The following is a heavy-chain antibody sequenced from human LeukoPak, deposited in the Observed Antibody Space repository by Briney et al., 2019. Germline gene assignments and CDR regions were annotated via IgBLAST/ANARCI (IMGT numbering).Heavy chain of an antibody. V-gene: IGHV4-39*01. J-gene: IGHJ4*02. Sequence: SETLSLPCTVSGGSISSSSYYWGWIRKPPGKGLDWLGSIYYSGSTYNNPSLKSRDTLSVDTSKNQVSLKLSSVTAADAAVYYCAGRYYDFWSGSKEIFDYWGQGTLVTVSS. CDR3: AGRYYDFWSGSKEIFDY. CDR1: GGSISSSSYY. CDR2: IYYSGST. D-gene: IGHD3-3*01.